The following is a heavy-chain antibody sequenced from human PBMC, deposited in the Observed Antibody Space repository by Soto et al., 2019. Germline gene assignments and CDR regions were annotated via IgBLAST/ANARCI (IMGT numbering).Heavy chain of an antibody. CDR1: GFTFSSYS. Sequence: EVQLVESGGGLVKPGGSLRLSCAASGFTFSSYSMNWVRQAPGKGLEWVSSISSSSSYIYYAVSVKGRFTISSDNAKNSLYLQMNSLRAEDTAVYYCARDLYSSSARYFDYWGQGTLVTVSS. V-gene: IGHV3-21*01. CDR3: ARDLYSSSARYFDY. D-gene: IGHD6-6*01. CDR2: ISSSSSYI. J-gene: IGHJ4*02.